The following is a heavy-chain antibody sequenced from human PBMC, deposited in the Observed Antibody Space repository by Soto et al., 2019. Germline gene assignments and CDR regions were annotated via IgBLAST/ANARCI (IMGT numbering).Heavy chain of an antibody. V-gene: IGHV4-31*03. Sequence: SETLSLTCTVSGASVSTGAYYWGWVRHRPGKGLEWVGYIYESGYTYYNTSLKSRLTISLDRSNNQFSLGLTSVTAADTAVYYCVRALRHTAMVYPWFDPWGQGTLVPVSS. CDR3: VRALRHTAMVYPWFDP. D-gene: IGHD5-18*01. CDR1: GASVSTGAYY. J-gene: IGHJ5*02. CDR2: IYESGYT.